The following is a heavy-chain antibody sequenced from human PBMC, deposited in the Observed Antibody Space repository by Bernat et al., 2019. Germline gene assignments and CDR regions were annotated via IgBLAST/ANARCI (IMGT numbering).Heavy chain of an antibody. Sequence: QVQLQESGPGLVKPSETLSLTCTVSGGSISSYYWSWIRQAPGKGLEWIGYIDYSGSTHYNATRKSRVTISVDTSKNQFSLKLSTVTAADTAVYYCARVKLGRGSGRKYYDYWGQGTLVTVSS. CDR2: IDYSGST. J-gene: IGHJ4*02. D-gene: IGHD3-10*01. CDR3: ARVKLGRGSGRKYYDY. V-gene: IGHV4-59*01. CDR1: GGSISSYY.